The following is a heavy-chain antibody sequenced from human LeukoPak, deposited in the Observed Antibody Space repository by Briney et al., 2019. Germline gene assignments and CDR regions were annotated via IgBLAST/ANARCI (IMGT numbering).Heavy chain of an antibody. J-gene: IGHJ4*02. CDR2: IYHSGST. D-gene: IGHD6-13*01. Sequence: PSETLSLTCAVSGYSISSGYYWGRIRQPPGKGLEWIGSIYHSGSTYYNPSLKSRVTISVDTSKNQFSLKLSSVTAADTAVYYCATRRAAAGTYLDYWGQGTLVTVSS. V-gene: IGHV4-38-2*01. CDR3: ATRRAAAGTYLDY. CDR1: GYSISSGYY.